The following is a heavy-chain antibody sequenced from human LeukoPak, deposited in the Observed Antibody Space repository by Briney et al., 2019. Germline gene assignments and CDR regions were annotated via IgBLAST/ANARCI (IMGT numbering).Heavy chain of an antibody. Sequence: SETLSLTCTVSGGSISSYYWSWIRQPPGKGLEWIGYIYYSGSTNYNPSLKSRVTISVDTSKNQFSLKLSSVTAADTAVYYCAREWGYDSSGYSDAFDIWGQGTMVTVSS. V-gene: IGHV4-59*01. CDR1: GGSISSYY. CDR3: AREWGYDSSGYSDAFDI. D-gene: IGHD3-22*01. CDR2: IYYSGST. J-gene: IGHJ3*02.